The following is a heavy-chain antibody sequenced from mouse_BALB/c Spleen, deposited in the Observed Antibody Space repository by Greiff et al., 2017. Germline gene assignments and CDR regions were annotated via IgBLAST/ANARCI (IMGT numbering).Heavy chain of an antibody. Sequence: EVKLMESGGGLVQPGGSRKLSCAASGFTFSSFGMHWVRQAPEKGLEWVAYISSGSSTIYYADTVKGRFTISRDNPKNTLFLQMTSLRSEDTAMYYCARYGRGAMDYWGQGTSGTVSS. D-gene: IGHD1-1*01. CDR3: ARYGRGAMDY. CDR1: GFTFSSFG. J-gene: IGHJ4*01. V-gene: IGHV5-17*02. CDR2: ISSGSSTI.